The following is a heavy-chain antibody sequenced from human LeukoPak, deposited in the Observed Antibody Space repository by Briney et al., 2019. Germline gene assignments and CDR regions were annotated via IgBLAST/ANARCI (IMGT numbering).Heavy chain of an antibody. J-gene: IGHJ4*02. CDR2: VHHSGMT. CDR3: ARYTGGSWCYSFDY. CDR1: GYSISSGYY. D-gene: IGHD2-2*02. V-gene: IGHV4-38-2*01. Sequence: PSETLSLTCAVSGYSISSGYYWSWIRQPAGKALEWIATVHHSGMTYYNPSLKSRVTISVDTSKNQFSLKLSSVTAAGTAVYYCARYTGGSWCYSFDYWGLGILVTVSS.